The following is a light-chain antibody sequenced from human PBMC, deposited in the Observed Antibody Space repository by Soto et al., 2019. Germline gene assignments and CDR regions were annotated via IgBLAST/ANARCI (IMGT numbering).Light chain of an antibody. Sequence: QSALTQPASVSGSPGQSITISCTGTSSDFGGYDYVSWYQQHPGKAPKLIIYEVNNRPSGVSNRFSGSKSDNTASLTISGLQAEDEADYYCSSYTSSSTPYVLGSGTKVTVL. J-gene: IGLJ1*01. V-gene: IGLV2-14*01. CDR2: EVN. CDR3: SSYTSSSTPYV. CDR1: SSDFGGYDY.